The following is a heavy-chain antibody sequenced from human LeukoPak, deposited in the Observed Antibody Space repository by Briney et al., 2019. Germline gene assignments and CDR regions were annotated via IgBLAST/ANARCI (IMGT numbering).Heavy chain of an antibody. Sequence: ASVKISCKPSGYTLRQLSIHWVRQAPGKGLEWMGGFDPEDGETIYSQKFQGRVTMTEDTSTDTAYMDLRSLRLDDTAVYYCAASSSQILDKIYYFDLWGRGTLVSVSS. V-gene: IGHV1-24*01. CDR1: GYTLRQLS. CDR3: AASSSQILDKIYYFDL. J-gene: IGHJ2*01. D-gene: IGHD3-10*01. CDR2: FDPEDGET.